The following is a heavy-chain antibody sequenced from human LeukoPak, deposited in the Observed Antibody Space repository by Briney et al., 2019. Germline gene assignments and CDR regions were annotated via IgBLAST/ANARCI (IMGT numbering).Heavy chain of an antibody. Sequence: GGSLRLSCAASGFTFSSYSMSWVRQAPGKGLEWVPAITGGGTNTAYADSVKGRFTISRDSSKNTLYLQMNSLRAEDTAMYYCAKRGSSFSFDYWGQGSLVTVSS. CDR1: GFTFSSYS. CDR2: ITGGGTNT. V-gene: IGHV3-23*01. CDR3: AKRGSSFSFDY. D-gene: IGHD6-19*01. J-gene: IGHJ4*02.